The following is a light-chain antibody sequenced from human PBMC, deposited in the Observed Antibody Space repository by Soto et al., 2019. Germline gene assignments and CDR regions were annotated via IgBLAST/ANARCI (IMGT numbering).Light chain of an antibody. CDR2: DAS. Sequence: DIQMTQSPSSLSASVGDRVTITCQASQDISNYLNWYQQKPGKAPKLLIYDASNLETGVPSRFSGSGSGTDFTFTISSLQPEDIATYYCQQYDNLRRFFGPGTKVDIK. CDR3: QQYDNLRRF. V-gene: IGKV1-33*01. J-gene: IGKJ3*01. CDR1: QDISNY.